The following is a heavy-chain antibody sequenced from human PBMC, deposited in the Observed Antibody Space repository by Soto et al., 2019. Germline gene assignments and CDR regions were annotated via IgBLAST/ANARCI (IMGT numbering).Heavy chain of an antibody. CDR2: ISSNGGST. Sequence: EVQLVESGGGLVQPGGSLRLSCAASGFTFSSYAMHWVRQAPGKGLEYVSAISSNGGSTYYANSVKGRFTISRDNSKNTLYLQMGSLRAEDMAVYYCARGEKDCSSTSCYHYYGMDVWGQGTTVTVSS. J-gene: IGHJ6*02. V-gene: IGHV3-64*01. D-gene: IGHD2-2*01. CDR1: GFTFSSYA. CDR3: ARGEKDCSSTSCYHYYGMDV.